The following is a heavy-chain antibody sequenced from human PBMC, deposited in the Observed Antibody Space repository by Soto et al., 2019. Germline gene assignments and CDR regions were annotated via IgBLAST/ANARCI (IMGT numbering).Heavy chain of an antibody. V-gene: IGHV3-23*01. CDR2: ISGSGGSP. J-gene: IGHJ4*02. Sequence: EVQLLESGGGLVQPGGSLRLSCAASGFNFGSYAMSWVRQAPGKGLEWVSGISGSGGSPYYPDSVQGRFTISKDKSNDTLYLHLTSLRAEDTAGYYCAKGMETGYRGALDSWGQGTLVTVSS. CDR3: AKGMETGYRGALDS. D-gene: IGHD5-12*01. CDR1: GFNFGSYA.